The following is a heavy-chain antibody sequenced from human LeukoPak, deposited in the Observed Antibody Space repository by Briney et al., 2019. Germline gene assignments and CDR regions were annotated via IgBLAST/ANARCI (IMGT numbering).Heavy chain of an antibody. CDR1: GFTFSSYG. D-gene: IGHD3-10*01. J-gene: IGHJ4*02. CDR3: ARVGGIRPYYFDY. Sequence: GRSLRLSCAASGFTFSSYGMHWVRQAPGKGLEWVSSISSSSSYIYYADSVKGRFTISRDNAKNSLYLQMNSLRAEDTAVYYCARVGGIRPYYFDYWGQGTLVTVSS. CDR2: ISSSSSYI. V-gene: IGHV3-21*01.